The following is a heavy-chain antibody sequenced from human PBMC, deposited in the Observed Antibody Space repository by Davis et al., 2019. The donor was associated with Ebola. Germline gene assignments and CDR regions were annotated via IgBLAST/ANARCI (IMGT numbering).Heavy chain of an antibody. CDR2: ISGSSYYT. CDR3: ARDLGSLIVVVPAAMVY. D-gene: IGHD2-2*01. J-gene: IGHJ4*02. V-gene: IGHV3-11*06. Sequence: GGSLRLSCAASGFTFSYAWMNWVRQAPGKGLEWLSFISGSSYYTKYADSVRDRFTISRDNANNSLYLQMNSLRAEDTAVYYCARDLGSLIVVVPAAMVYWGQGTLVTVSS. CDR1: GFTFSYAW.